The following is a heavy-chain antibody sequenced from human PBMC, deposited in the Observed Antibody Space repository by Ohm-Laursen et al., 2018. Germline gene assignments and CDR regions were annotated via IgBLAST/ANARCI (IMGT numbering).Heavy chain of an antibody. CDR1: GFTFISYG. J-gene: IGHJ4*02. V-gene: IGHV3-74*01. Sequence: SLRLSCSASGFTFISYGMHWVRRAPGKGLVWVSRITGDGTGANYADSVKGRFTISRDNAKNMVYLQMNSLRAEDTAVYSCVKGPGGYRYGDYWGQGTLVTVSS. CDR2: ITGDGTGA. CDR3: VKGPGGYRYGDY. D-gene: IGHD5-18*01.